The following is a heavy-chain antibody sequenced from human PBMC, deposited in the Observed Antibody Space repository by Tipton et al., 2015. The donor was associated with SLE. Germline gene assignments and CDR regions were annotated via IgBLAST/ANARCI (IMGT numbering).Heavy chain of an antibody. CDR2: IHCGSGTI. CDR1: GYSFTDYY. CDR3: ASGMADFLVFDL. V-gene: IGHV1-46*01. J-gene: IGHJ3*01. D-gene: IGHD5-24*01. Sequence: QSGPEVKKPGASVKVSCRASGYSFTDYYIHWLRQAPGQGLEWMGIIHCGSGTITYAQSFEGRVSMTRDTSTSTVYMELSSLRSGDTAIYFCASGMADFLVFDLWGQGTRVTVSS.